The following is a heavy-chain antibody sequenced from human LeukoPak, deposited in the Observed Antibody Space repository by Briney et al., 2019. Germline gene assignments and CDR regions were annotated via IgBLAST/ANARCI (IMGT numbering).Heavy chain of an antibody. D-gene: IGHD1-7*01. CDR3: ARGRNWNYESHFDY. CDR1: GVSIGSSAYY. CDR2: IYYSVSS. V-gene: IGHV4-39*07. Sequence: PSETLSLTCAVSGVSIGSSAYYWAWIRQPPGKGLEWIGSIYYSVSSHYNPSLKSRVTISVDTSKNQFSLKLSSVTAADTAVYYCARGRNWNYESHFDYWGQGTLVTVSS. J-gene: IGHJ4*02.